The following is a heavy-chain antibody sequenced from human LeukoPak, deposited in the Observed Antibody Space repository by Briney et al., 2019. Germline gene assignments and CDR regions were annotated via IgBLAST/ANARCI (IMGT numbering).Heavy chain of an antibody. J-gene: IGHJ1*01. CDR2: IKADGSEI. Sequence: GGSLRLSCAASEFTFSNYWMNWLRQAPGKGLEWVAIIKADGSEIHYVDSVRGRFTVSRDNGKNSLYLQMSSLRAEDTAVYYCARDREYFQHWGQGTLVTVSS. V-gene: IGHV3-7*01. CDR1: EFTFSNYW. CDR3: ARDREYFQH.